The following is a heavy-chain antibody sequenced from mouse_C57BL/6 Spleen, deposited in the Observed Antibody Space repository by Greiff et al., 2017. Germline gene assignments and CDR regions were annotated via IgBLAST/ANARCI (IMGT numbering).Heavy chain of an antibody. CDR3: ARGGGYFDY. J-gene: IGHJ2*01. CDR1: GYSITSGYY. CDR2: ISYDGSN. Sequence: EVQLQQSGPGLVKPSQSLSLTCSVTGYSITSGYYWNWIRQFPGNKLEWMGYISYDGSNNYNPSLKNRISITRDTSKHQFFLKLNSVTTEDTATYYCARGGGYFDYWGQGTTLTVSS. V-gene: IGHV3-6*01.